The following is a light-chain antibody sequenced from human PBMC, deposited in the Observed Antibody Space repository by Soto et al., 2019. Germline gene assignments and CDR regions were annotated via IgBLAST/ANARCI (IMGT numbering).Light chain of an antibody. CDR2: VVS. V-gene: IGKV1-13*02. J-gene: IGKJ5*01. CDR1: QDIRGA. Sequence: AIQVTQSPSSLSASVGDRVTITCRASQDIRGALAWYQQKPGKAPNLLIYVVSTLESGVPSRFSGSGSGTEFTLTISSLQPEDFGTFYCQQFNSYPITFGHGTRLEIK. CDR3: QQFNSYPIT.